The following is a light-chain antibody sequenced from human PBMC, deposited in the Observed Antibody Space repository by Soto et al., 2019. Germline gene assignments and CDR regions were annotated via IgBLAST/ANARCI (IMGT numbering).Light chain of an antibody. Sequence: EIVMTQSPATLSVSPGERATLSCRASQSVSSNLAWYQQKPGQAPRLLIYGASTRATGIPARISGSGSGKEFTLTISSLQSEDFAVYYCQQYNNWPPRAWTFGQGTKVEIK. J-gene: IGKJ1*01. CDR1: QSVSSN. V-gene: IGKV3-15*01. CDR2: GAS. CDR3: QQYNNWPPRAWT.